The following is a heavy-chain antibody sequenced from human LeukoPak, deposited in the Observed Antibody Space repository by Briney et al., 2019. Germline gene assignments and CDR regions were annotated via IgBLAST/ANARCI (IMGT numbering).Heavy chain of an antibody. CDR2: IKTKTDGETT. V-gene: IGHV3-15*01. J-gene: IGHJ4*02. Sequence: GGSLRLSCAASGLTFSNAWMSWVRQAPGQGLEWVARIKTKTDGETTEYAAPVKGRFTISRDDSKNTLYLQMNSLKTEDTAVYYCTTGYYDYVWGSYRPDYWGQGTLVTVSS. CDR3: TTGYYDYVWGSYRPDY. CDR1: GLTFSNAW. D-gene: IGHD3-16*02.